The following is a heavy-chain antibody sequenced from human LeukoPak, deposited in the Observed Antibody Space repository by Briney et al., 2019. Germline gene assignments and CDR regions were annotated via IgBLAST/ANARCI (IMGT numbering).Heavy chain of an antibody. D-gene: IGHD6-13*01. V-gene: IGHV3-49*04. CDR1: GFTFGDYA. CDR2: IRSKAYGGTT. Sequence: GGSLRLSCTASGFTFGDYAMSWVRQAPGKGLEWVGFIRSKAYGGTTEYAASVKGRFTISRDDSKSIAYLQMNSLKTEDTAVYYCTRVEVTSSWYYYYYYYMDVWGKGTTVTISS. CDR3: TRVEVTSSWYYYYYYYMDV. J-gene: IGHJ6*03.